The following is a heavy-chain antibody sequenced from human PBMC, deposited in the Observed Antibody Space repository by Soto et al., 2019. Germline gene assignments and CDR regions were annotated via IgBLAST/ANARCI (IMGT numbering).Heavy chain of an antibody. CDR1: GYSFTSYW. D-gene: IGHD1-26*01. CDR2: IYPGDSDT. V-gene: IGHV5-51*01. CDR3: ARVPMGKWEPHGGMDV. Sequence: GESLKISCKGSGYSFTSYWVGWVRQMPGKGLEWMGIIYPGDSDTRYSPSFQGQVTISADKSISTAYLQWSSLKASDTAMYYCARVPMGKWEPHGGMDVWGQGTTVTVSS. J-gene: IGHJ6*01.